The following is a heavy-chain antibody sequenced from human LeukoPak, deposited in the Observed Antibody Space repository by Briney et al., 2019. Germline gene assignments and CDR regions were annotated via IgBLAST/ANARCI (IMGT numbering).Heavy chain of an antibody. Sequence: GESLKISCKGSGYSFTSYWIGWVRQMPGKGLEWMGIIYPGDSDTRYSPSFQGQVTISADKSISTAYLQWSSLKASDTAMHYCARRAPRYCSGGSCYSEWYFDLWGRGTLVTVSS. CDR1: GYSFTSYW. CDR3: ARRAPRYCSGGSCYSEWYFDL. J-gene: IGHJ2*01. CDR2: IYPGDSDT. D-gene: IGHD2-15*01. V-gene: IGHV5-51*01.